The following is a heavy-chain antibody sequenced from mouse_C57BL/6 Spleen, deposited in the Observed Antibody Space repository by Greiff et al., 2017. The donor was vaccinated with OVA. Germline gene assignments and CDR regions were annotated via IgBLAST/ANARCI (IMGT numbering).Heavy chain of an antibody. Sequence: VQLKESGAELVRPGPSVKVSCKASGYAFTNYLIEWVKQRPGQGLEWIGVLHPGSGGPNYNEKLQGKATLTADKSSSTAYMQRSSLTSEYSAVYFGARRENFYCDYWGQGTTLTVSA. V-gene: IGHV1-54*01. CDR2: LHPGSGGP. CDR3: ARRENFYCDY. CDR1: GYAFTNYL. J-gene: IGHJ2*01.